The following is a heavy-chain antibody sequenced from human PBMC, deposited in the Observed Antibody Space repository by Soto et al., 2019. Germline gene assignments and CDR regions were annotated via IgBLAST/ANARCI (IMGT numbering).Heavy chain of an antibody. CDR2: VNPSGGHT. V-gene: IGHV1-46*01. Sequence: QVQLMQSGAEVKKPGASVKVSCKASGDTFTDYYIHWVRQAPGQGLEWMGTVNPSGGHTTYAQHFLGRVTMTRDTSTSTLYMELTSLTSEDTAVYYCARGGHVVVVTAALDSWCQGTLVTVSS. D-gene: IGHD2-21*02. J-gene: IGHJ4*02. CDR3: ARGGHVVVVTAALDS. CDR1: GDTFTDYY.